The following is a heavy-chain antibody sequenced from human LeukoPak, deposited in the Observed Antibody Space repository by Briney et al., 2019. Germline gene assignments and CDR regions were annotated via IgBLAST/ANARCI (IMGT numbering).Heavy chain of an antibody. CDR2: ISYDGSNK. V-gene: IGHV3-30*03. Sequence: GGSLRLSCAASGFTFSSYGMHWVRQAPGKGLEWVAVISYDGSNKYYADSVKGRFTISRDDSKNTLYLQMNSLKTEDTAVYYCTTEECSSSAGGSWGQGTLVTVSS. J-gene: IGHJ5*02. CDR1: GFTFSSYG. CDR3: TTEECSSSAGGS. D-gene: IGHD6-6*01.